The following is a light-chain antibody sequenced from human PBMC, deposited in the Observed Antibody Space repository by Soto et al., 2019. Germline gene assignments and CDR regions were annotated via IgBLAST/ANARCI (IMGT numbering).Light chain of an antibody. Sequence: DIVMTQSPDSLAVSLGERATINCQSSQSVLYSSNNKNYLAWYQQKPGQPPKLLIYWASTRESGVPDRFSGSGPGTDFTLTISSLQAEDVAVYYCQQYYSTPPITFGQGTRLEIK. V-gene: IGKV4-1*01. CDR2: WAS. CDR3: QQYYSTPPIT. J-gene: IGKJ5*01. CDR1: QSVLYSSNNKNY.